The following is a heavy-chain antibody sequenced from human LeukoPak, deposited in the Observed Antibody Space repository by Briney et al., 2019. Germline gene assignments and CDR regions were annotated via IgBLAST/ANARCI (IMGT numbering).Heavy chain of an antibody. CDR2: IYYSGST. V-gene: IGHV4-31*03. D-gene: IGHD3-3*01. J-gene: IGHJ6*02. CDR3: ARARPPISPYGMDV. Sequence: PSETLSLTCTVSGGSISSGGYYWSWIHQHPGKGLEWIGYIYYSGSTYYNPSLKSRVTISVDTSKNQFSLKLSSLTAAAPALYYCARARPPISPYGMDVWGQGTPVTVSS. CDR1: GGSISSGGYY.